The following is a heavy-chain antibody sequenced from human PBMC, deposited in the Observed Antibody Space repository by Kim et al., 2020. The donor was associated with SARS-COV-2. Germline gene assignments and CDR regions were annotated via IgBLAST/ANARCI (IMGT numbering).Heavy chain of an antibody. CDR3: AKAGRGAGGNYFDY. D-gene: IGHD3-16*01. V-gene: IGHV3-23*01. Sequence: GGSLRLSCAASGFTLSSYAMAWVRQAPGKGLEWVSALVSGGATPYADSVRGRFTISRDISNNTLYLQMDSLRAEDTAVYYCAKAGRGAGGNYFDYWGQGT. CDR2: LVSGGAT. CDR1: GFTLSSYA. J-gene: IGHJ4*02.